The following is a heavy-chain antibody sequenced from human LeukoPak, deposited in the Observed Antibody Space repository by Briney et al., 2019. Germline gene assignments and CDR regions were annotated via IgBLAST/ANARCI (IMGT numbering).Heavy chain of an antibody. Sequence: GESLKIASKGSGYSFTSYWIGWVRQMPGKGLEWMGFIYPADSDTRYSPSFQGQVTISADKSVSSAYLQWRSLKASELAIHYCGTKELELGRGVCDIRGQAIMVTV. V-gene: IGHV5-51*01. CDR2: IYPADSDT. CDR1: GYSFTSYW. D-gene: IGHD1-7*01. CDR3: GTKELELGRGVCDI. J-gene: IGHJ3*02.